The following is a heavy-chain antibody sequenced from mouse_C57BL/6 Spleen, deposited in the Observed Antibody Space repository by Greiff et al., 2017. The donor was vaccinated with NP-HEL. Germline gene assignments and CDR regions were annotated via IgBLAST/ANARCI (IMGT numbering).Heavy chain of an antibody. D-gene: IGHD1-1*01. Sequence: EVQLQQSGPELVKPGASVKMSCKASGYTFTDYNMHWVKQSHGKSLEWIGYINPNNGGTSYNQKFKGKATLTVNKSSSTAYMERRSLTSEDSAVYYCARDYYGSSFAYWGQGTLVTVSA. CDR3: ARDYYGSSFAY. V-gene: IGHV1-22*01. CDR1: GYTFTDYN. J-gene: IGHJ3*01. CDR2: INPNNGGT.